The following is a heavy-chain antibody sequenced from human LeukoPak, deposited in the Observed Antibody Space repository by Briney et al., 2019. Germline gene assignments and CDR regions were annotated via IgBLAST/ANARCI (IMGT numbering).Heavy chain of an antibody. V-gene: IGHV4-38-2*02. CDR2: IYHSGST. Sequence: SETLSLTCTVSGYSISSGYYWGWIRQPPGKGLEWIGSIYHSGSTYYNPSLKSRVTISVDTSKNQFSLKLSSVTAADTAVYYCARVAGPYCGGDCEDYWGQGTLVTVSS. CDR3: ARVAGPYCGGDCEDY. CDR1: GYSISSGYY. D-gene: IGHD2-21*02. J-gene: IGHJ4*02.